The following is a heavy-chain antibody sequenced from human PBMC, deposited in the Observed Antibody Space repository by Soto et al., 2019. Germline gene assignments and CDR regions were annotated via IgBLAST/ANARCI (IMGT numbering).Heavy chain of an antibody. D-gene: IGHD1-26*01. Sequence: VRQAPGQGLEWMGWISAYNGNTNYAQKLQGRVTMTTDTSTSTAYMELRSLRSDDTAVYYCARGEGSGWFDPWGQGTLVTVSS. CDR2: ISAYNGNT. V-gene: IGHV1-18*01. CDR3: ARGEGSGWFDP. J-gene: IGHJ5*02.